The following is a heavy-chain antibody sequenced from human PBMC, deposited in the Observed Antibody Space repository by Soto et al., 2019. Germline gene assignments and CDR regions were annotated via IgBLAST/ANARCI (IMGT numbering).Heavy chain of an antibody. CDR1: VGSISIYY. J-gene: IGHJ5*02. V-gene: IGHV4-59*01. D-gene: IGHD3-3*01. Sequence: SETLCLTCILSVGSISIYYWDWIRQPPGKGLDLIGYIYCSGSTNYNPSLNSRATISVDTSKNQFSLKLTSVTAADTAVYYCARELATLDFWSGYDGNWFDPWGQGTLVTVSS. CDR2: IYCSGST. CDR3: ARELATLDFWSGYDGNWFDP.